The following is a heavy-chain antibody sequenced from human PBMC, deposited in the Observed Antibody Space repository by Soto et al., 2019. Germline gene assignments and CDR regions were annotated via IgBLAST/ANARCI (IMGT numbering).Heavy chain of an antibody. CDR1: GFALSTRGVG. V-gene: IGHV2-5*01. J-gene: IGHJ5*01. D-gene: IGHD6-13*01. CDR3: AHRHPSAVGTDRYSFGS. Sequence: QITLKESGPTLVKPTQTLTLTCTCSGFALSTRGVGVGWIRQPPGKALEWLALIYWHDEKRYNPSLKSRLTITKDTSKTLVVLTMTNVDPVDTGTYYCAHRHPSAVGTDRYSFGSWGQGSRVSVSS. CDR2: IYWHDEK.